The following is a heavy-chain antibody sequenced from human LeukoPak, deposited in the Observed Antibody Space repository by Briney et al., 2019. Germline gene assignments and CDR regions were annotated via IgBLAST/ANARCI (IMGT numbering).Heavy chain of an antibody. D-gene: IGHD3-10*01. CDR2: ISYSGST. Sequence: PSETLSLTCTVSGGSISSYYWSWIRQPPGKGPEWIGYISYSGSTNYNPSLKSRVTISVDTSKNQFSLKLSSVTAADTAVYYCALLGEMASLDYWGQGTLVTVSS. CDR3: ALLGEMASLDY. V-gene: IGHV4-59*08. J-gene: IGHJ4*02. CDR1: GGSISSYY.